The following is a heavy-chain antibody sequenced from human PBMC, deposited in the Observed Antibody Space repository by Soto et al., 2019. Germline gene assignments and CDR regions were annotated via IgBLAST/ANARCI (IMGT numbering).Heavy chain of an antibody. CDR2: INHTGYT. J-gene: IGHJ3*02. Sequence: PSETLSLTCAVSGESISDYSWAWIRQPPGMGPEWIGEINHTGYTNYNPSLKSRVTISIDTSKEQFSLKLSSVAAADTAVYYCARVGIAAAGGWTAFDIWGQGTMVTVSS. CDR1: GESISDYS. V-gene: IGHV4-34*01. D-gene: IGHD6-13*01. CDR3: ARVGIAAAGGWTAFDI.